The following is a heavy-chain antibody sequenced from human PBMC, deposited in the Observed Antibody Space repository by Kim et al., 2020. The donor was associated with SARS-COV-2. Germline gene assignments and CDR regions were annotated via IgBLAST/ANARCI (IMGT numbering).Heavy chain of an antibody. D-gene: IGHD6-6*01. Sequence: GGSLRLSCAASGFTFSSYGMHWVRQAPGKGLEWVAVISYDGSNKYYADSVKGRFTISRDNSKNTLYLQMNSLRAEDTAVYYCAKERIAARRVASYYYYGMDVWGQGTTVTVSS. J-gene: IGHJ6*02. CDR3: AKERIAARRVASYYYYGMDV. V-gene: IGHV3-30*18. CDR2: ISYDGSNK. CDR1: GFTFSSYG.